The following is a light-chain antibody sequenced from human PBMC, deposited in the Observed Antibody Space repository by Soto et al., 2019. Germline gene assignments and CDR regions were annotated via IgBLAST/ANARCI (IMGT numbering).Light chain of an antibody. CDR1: QSADNN. V-gene: IGKV3-15*01. CDR2: GSF. Sequence: EILMTQSPVTLSTSPGESATLSCRGSQSADNNVAWYQQKPGQGPRLLIVGSFARATGIPARFSGSGSGSEFTLTISGLQSEDFAVYYCQQYNDRPPITFGQGTRMQIK. J-gene: IGKJ5*01. CDR3: QQYNDRPPIT.